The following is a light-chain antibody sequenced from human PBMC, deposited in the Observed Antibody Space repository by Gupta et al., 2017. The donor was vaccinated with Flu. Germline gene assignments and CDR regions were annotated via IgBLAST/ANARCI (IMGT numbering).Light chain of an antibody. Sequence: SALSQPASSSGPPGQSIAISCTGTSSDVGSYNLVSWYQQHPVKAPKLIIYEEDKRPSGVSARFSGSKSGNTASLKISGLQAEDEGQYYCCSYAGGTAFYVFGTGTKVTVL. V-gene: IGLV2-23*01. CDR1: SSDVGSYNL. J-gene: IGLJ1*01. CDR3: CSYAGGTAFYV. CDR2: EED.